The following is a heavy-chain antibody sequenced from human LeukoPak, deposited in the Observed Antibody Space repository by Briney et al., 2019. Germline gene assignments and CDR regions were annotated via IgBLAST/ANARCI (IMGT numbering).Heavy chain of an antibody. D-gene: IGHD6-19*01. V-gene: IGHV3-7*01. CDR3: ARDRGSSGWYEFDY. J-gene: IGHJ4*02. CDR2: IKQDGSEK. Sequence: GGSLRLSRAASGFTSSSYWMSWVRQAPGKGLEWVANIKQDGSEKYYVDSVKGRFTISRDNAKNSLYLQMNSLRAEDTAVYYCARDRGSSGWYEFDYWGQGTLVTVSS. CDR1: GFTSSSYW.